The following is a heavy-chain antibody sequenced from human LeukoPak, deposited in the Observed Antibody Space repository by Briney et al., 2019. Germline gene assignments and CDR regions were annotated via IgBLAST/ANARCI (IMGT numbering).Heavy chain of an antibody. CDR2: INTDGSST. V-gene: IGHV3-74*01. Sequence: GGSLRLSCVTSGFTVSSNYMSWVRQAPGKGLVWVSRINTDGSSTSYADSVKGRFTISRDNAKNTLYLQMNSLRAEDTAVYYCARDLVVYWGQGTLVTVSS. J-gene: IGHJ4*02. CDR1: GFTVSSNY. CDR3: ARDLVVY.